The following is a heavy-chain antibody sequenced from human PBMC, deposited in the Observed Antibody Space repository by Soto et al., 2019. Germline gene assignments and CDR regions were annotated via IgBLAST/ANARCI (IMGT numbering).Heavy chain of an antibody. CDR3: ARRTTGSGWYPMFDT. CDR2: IYHTGSA. Sequence: QVQLQESGPGLVKPSGTLSLTCAVSGASMTSSHWWRWVRQPPGKGLGWIGEIYHTGSANYKPSLESRVTISVDMSKTRFSLILTSVTAADTATYYCARRTTGSGWYPMFDTWGQGALVTVSS. V-gene: IGHV4-4*02. D-gene: IGHD6-19*01. CDR1: GASMTSSHW. J-gene: IGHJ5*02.